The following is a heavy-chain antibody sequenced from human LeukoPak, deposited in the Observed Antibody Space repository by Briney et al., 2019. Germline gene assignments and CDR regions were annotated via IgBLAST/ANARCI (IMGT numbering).Heavy chain of an antibody. CDR1: GGSISSSNW. Sequence: SENLSLTCAVSGGSISSSNWWSWVRQPPGKGLEWIGEIYHSGSTNYNPSLKSRVTISVDTSKNQFSLKLSSVTAADTAVYYCAREEGGYDYSNYDGLYYFDYWGQGTLVTVSS. D-gene: IGHD4-11*01. CDR3: AREEGGYDYSNYDGLYYFDY. CDR2: IYHSGST. J-gene: IGHJ4*02. V-gene: IGHV4-4*02.